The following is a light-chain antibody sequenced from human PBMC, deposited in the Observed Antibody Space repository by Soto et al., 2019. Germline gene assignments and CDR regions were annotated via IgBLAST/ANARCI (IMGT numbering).Light chain of an antibody. Sequence: DIVMTQSPDSLAVSLGERATINCKSSQSVLYSSNNKNYLAWYQQKPGQPPKLLIYWASTRESGVPDRFSGSGSGTDFTLTISSLQAEAVAVYYCQQYYSTPPTFRQGTKLEIK. CDR3: QQYYSTPPT. CDR2: WAS. V-gene: IGKV4-1*01. J-gene: IGKJ2*01. CDR1: QSVLYSSNNKNY.